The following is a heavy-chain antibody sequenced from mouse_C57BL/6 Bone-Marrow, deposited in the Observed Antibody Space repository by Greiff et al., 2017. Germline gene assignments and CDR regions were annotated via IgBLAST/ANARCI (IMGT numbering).Heavy chain of an antibody. CDR3: TTEKCPVYCDY. CDR2: LDPEDGDT. CDR1: GFNIKDYY. V-gene: IGHV14-1*01. Sequence: EVKLQESGAELVRPGASVKLSCTASGFNIKDYYMHWVKQRPEQGLEWIGRLDPEDGDTEYAPKFQGKATMTADTSSNTAYLQLSSLTSEDTAVYYCTTEKCPVYCDYWGQGTTLTVSS. J-gene: IGHJ2*01.